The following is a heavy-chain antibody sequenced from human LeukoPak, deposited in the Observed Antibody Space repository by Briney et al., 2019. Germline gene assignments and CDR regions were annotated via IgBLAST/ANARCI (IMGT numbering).Heavy chain of an antibody. D-gene: IGHD3-22*01. CDR3: AKPRNYYDSEYYFDY. Sequence: GGSLRLSCAASGFTFSSYGMHWVSQAPGKGLEWVAVIWYDGSNKYYADSVKGRFTISRDNSKNTLYLQMNSLRAEDTAVYYCAKPRNYYDSEYYFDYWGQGTLVTVSS. CDR2: IWYDGSNK. V-gene: IGHV3-33*06. J-gene: IGHJ4*02. CDR1: GFTFSSYG.